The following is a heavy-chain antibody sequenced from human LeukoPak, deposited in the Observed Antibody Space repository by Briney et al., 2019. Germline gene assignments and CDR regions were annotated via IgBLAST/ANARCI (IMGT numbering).Heavy chain of an antibody. D-gene: IGHD2-2*01. CDR3: AQGGARGSSTSFYYYMDV. CDR1: GFTFSSYS. Sequence: GGSLRPSCAASGFTFSSYSMNWVRQAPGKGLEWVSSISSSSSYIYYADSVKGRFTISRDNAKNSLYLQMNSLRAEDTAVYYCAQGGARGSSTSFYYYMDVWGKGTTVTVSS. V-gene: IGHV3-21*01. J-gene: IGHJ6*03. CDR2: ISSSSSYI.